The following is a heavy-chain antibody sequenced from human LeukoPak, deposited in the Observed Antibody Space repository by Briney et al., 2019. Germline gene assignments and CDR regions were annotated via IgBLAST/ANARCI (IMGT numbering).Heavy chain of an antibody. V-gene: IGHV3-21*01. CDR3: ASGSAYDFWSGYYYFDY. CDR2: ISSSSSYI. D-gene: IGHD3-3*01. Sequence: GALRLSCAASGFTFSSYSMNWVRQAPGKGLEWVSSISSSSSYIYYADSVKGRFTISRDNAKDSLYLQMNSLRAEDTAVYYCASGSAYDFWSGYYYFDYWGQGTLVTVSS. J-gene: IGHJ4*02. CDR1: GFTFSSYS.